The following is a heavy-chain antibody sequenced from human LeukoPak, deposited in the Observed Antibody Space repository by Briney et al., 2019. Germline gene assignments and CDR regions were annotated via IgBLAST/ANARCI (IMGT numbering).Heavy chain of an antibody. CDR1: GFTFSSYA. V-gene: IGHV3-23*01. CDR2: ISGSGGST. D-gene: IGHD3-22*01. Sequence: GGSLRLSCAASGFTFSSYAMSWVRQAPGKGLEWVSAISGSGGSTYYADSVKGRFTISRDNSKNTLYLQMNSLRAEDTAVYYCAKDDGNYYDSSGYWNYWGQGTQVTVSS. CDR3: AKDDGNYYDSSGYWNY. J-gene: IGHJ4*02.